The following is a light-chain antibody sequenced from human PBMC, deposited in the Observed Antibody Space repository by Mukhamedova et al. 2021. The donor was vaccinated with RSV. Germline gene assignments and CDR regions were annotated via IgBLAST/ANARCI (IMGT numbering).Light chain of an antibody. CDR3: SSYTSYCTPV. CDR2: DVS. V-gene: IGLV2-14*01. J-gene: IGLJ1*01. Sequence: MIYDVSDRPSGVSNRFSGSKSANTASLTISGLQAEDEADYYCSSYTSYCTPVFGSGTKVTVL.